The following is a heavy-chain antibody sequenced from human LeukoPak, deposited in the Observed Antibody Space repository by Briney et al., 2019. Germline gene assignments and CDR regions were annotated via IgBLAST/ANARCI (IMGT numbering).Heavy chain of an antibody. CDR2: IYYSGST. CDR3: ARGASSSSGGYYYYYMDV. V-gene: IGHV4-59*01. J-gene: IGHJ6*03. CDR1: GGSISSYY. Sequence: SETLSLTCTVSGGSISSYYWSWIRQPPGKGLEWIGYIYYSGSTNYNPSLKSRVTISVDTSKNQFSLKLSSVAAADTAVYYCARGASSSSGGYYYYYMDVWGKGTTVTVSS. D-gene: IGHD6-6*01.